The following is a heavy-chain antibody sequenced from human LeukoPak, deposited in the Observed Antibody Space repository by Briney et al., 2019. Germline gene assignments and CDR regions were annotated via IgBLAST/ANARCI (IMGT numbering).Heavy chain of an antibody. Sequence: VSVKVSCKASGYTFTGYYMHWVRQAPGQGLEWMGWINPNSGGTNYAQKFQGRVTMTRDTSISTAYMELSRLRSDDTAVYYCARHALAARRPYYYYYYMDVWGKGTTVTVSS. J-gene: IGHJ6*03. CDR3: ARHALAARRPYYYYYYMDV. V-gene: IGHV1-2*02. D-gene: IGHD6-6*01. CDR1: GYTFTGYY. CDR2: INPNSGGT.